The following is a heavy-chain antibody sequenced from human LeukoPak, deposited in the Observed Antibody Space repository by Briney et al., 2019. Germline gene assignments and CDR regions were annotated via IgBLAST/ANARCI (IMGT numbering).Heavy chain of an antibody. D-gene: IGHD2-15*01. CDR2: IYTRGST. CDR3: ARGRYCSADICSGGDAFDI. J-gene: IGHJ3*02. Sequence: SETLSLTCTVSGGSINNYYWSWIRQPAGKGLEWIGRIYTRGSTNYNPSVKGRVTMSVDTSKNQFSLKMSCVTAADTAVYYCARGRYCSADICSGGDAFDIWGQGTMVSVSS. V-gene: IGHV4-4*07. CDR1: GGSINNYY.